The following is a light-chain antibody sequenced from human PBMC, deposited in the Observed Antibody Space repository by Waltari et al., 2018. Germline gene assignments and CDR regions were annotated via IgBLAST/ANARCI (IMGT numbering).Light chain of an antibody. J-gene: IGKJ2*01. V-gene: IGKV1-5*03. CDR2: RAS. CDR1: QFIGNS. Sequence: DVQMTQSPSTLSSSIGDRVTITCRDGQFIGNSLAWYQQKPGRAPKLLIFRASDLEAGVPSRFSGSGSGTEFALTISSLQSDDFATYYCQQYSSFSGTFGQGTYLDIQ. CDR3: QQYSSFSGT.